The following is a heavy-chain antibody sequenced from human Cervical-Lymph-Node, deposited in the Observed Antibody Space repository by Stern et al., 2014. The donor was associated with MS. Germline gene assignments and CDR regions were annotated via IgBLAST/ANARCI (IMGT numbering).Heavy chain of an antibody. J-gene: IGHJ5*02. CDR1: GGTFSSYA. CDR2: IIPILGIA. Sequence: QDQLVQSGAEVKKPGSSVKVSCKASGGTFSSYAISWVRQAPGQGLEWMGRIIPILGIANYAQKFQGRVTITADKSTSTAYMELSSLRSEDTAVYYCARGRAGIAARSGWFDPWGQGTLVTVSS. V-gene: IGHV1-69*04. CDR3: ARGRAGIAARSGWFDP. D-gene: IGHD6-6*01.